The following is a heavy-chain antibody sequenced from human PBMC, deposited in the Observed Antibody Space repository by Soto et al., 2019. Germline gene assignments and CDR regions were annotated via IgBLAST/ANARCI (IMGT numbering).Heavy chain of an antibody. V-gene: IGHV5-10-1*01. J-gene: IGHJ6*02. CDR2: IDPSDSYT. CDR3: ARTGSPDYYYYYGMDV. CDR1: GYSFTSYW. Sequence: GESLKISCKGSGYSFTSYWISWVRQMPGKGLEWMGRIDPSDSYTNYSPSFQGHVTISADKSISTAYLQWSSLKASDTAMYYCARTGSPDYYYYYGMDVWGQGTTVTVS. D-gene: IGHD6-6*01.